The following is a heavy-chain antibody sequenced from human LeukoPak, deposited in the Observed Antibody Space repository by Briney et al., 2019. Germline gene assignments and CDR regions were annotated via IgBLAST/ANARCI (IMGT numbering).Heavy chain of an antibody. J-gene: IGHJ4*02. V-gene: IGHV3-33*01. CDR2: IWYDGSNK. CDR3: ARAQIVVVPAAHAPLDY. CDR1: GFTFSSYG. D-gene: IGHD2-2*01. Sequence: PGGSLRLSCAASGFTFSSYGMHWVRQAPGKGLEWVAVIWYDGSNKYYADSVKGRFTISRHNSKNTLYLQMNSLRAEDTAVYYCARAQIVVVPAAHAPLDYWGQGTLVTVSS.